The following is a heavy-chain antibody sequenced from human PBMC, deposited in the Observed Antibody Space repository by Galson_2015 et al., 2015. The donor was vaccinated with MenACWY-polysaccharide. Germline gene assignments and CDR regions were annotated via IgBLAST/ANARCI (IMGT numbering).Heavy chain of an antibody. Sequence: SLRLSCAASGFSFESFWMSWVRQVPGKGLQEVAQINLDGSVETYADSVRGRFTISRDNAENTLYLEMNSLRAEDTAVYYCAREGSRIVFHAFDTWGQGTMVTVSS. J-gene: IGHJ3*02. CDR1: GFSFESFW. V-gene: IGHV3-7*01. CDR3: AREGSRIVFHAFDT. CDR2: INLDGSVE. D-gene: IGHD6-13*01.